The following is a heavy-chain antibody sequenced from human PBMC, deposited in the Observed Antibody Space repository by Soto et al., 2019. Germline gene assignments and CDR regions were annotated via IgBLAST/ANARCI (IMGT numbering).Heavy chain of an antibody. CDR1: GFIFTNFW. V-gene: IGHV3-74*01. CDR3: AKDSWYFDL. D-gene: IGHD6-13*01. Sequence: GGSLRLSCETSGFIFTNFWMHWVRQVPGKGLVWVSRIDTSGSSTSYADSVKGRFTISRDNAKNTVSLQMNSLRAEDTGVYYCAKDSWYFDLWSQGSLVTVSS. J-gene: IGHJ4*02. CDR2: IDTSGSST.